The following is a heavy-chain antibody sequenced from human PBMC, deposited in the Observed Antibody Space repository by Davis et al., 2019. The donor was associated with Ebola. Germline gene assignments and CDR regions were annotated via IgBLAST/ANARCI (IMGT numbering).Heavy chain of an antibody. CDR1: GVSISTYYWT. Sequence: TLSLTCTVSGVSISTYYWTWIRQPPGKALEWLALIYWNDDKRYSPSLRSRLTITKDTPKNQVVLTMTNMDPVDTATYYCTHYTGHPSRVRMYFDLWGRGTLLTVSS. D-gene: IGHD1-1*01. J-gene: IGHJ2*01. CDR3: THYTGHPSRVRMYFDL. CDR2: IYWNDDK. V-gene: IGHV2-5*01.